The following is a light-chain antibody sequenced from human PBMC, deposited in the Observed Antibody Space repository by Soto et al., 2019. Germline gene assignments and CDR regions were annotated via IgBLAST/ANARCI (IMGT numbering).Light chain of an antibody. CDR3: QHSTT. Sequence: DIQITPSPSTLSASVGDRLTITCRASQSISIWLAWYQQKPGKAPKILIYKASSLESGVPSRFSGSGSGTEFTLTISSLQPDDFATYYCQHSTTFGQGTKVDIK. J-gene: IGKJ1*01. CDR2: KAS. V-gene: IGKV1-5*03. CDR1: QSISIW.